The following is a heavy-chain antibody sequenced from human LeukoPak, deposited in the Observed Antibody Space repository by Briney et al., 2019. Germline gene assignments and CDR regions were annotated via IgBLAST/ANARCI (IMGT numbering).Heavy chain of an antibody. V-gene: IGHV3-74*01. CDR2: INSDGSST. Sequence: GGSLRLSCAASGFTFSSYSMNWVRQAPGKGLEWVSRINSDGSSTSYADSVKGRFTISRDSAKRSLYLQMNSLRAEDTAVYYCARSEQQLATGAFDIWGQGTMVTVSS. D-gene: IGHD6-13*01. CDR3: ARSEQQLATGAFDI. J-gene: IGHJ3*02. CDR1: GFTFSSYS.